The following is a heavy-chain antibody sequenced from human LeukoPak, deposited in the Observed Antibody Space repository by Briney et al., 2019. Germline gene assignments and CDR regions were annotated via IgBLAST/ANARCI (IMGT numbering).Heavy chain of an antibody. CDR2: ISYDGSNK. D-gene: IGHD5-12*01. CDR1: GFTFSNYA. J-gene: IGHJ4*02. Sequence: PGGSLRLSCAASGFTFSNYAMHWVRQAPGKGLEWVAVISYDGSNKYYADSVKGRFTISRDNSKNTVYLQLNSLRADDTAIYYCAKDTDDYLLDWGQGTLVTVSS. CDR3: AKDTDDYLLD. V-gene: IGHV3-30-3*01.